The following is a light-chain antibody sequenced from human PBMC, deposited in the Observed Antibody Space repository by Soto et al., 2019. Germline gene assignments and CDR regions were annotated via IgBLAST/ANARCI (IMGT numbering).Light chain of an antibody. CDR2: GAS. V-gene: IGKV3-15*01. CDR1: QTIRTN. Sequence: EIVMTQSPATLSVSPGEGATLSCRASQTIRTNLAWYQQKPGQAPRLHIYGASARATAIPATFTGSGSGTEFTLTISSLQSEDFVLYYCQQYDNWPYTFGQGTKLEIK. CDR3: QQYDNWPYT. J-gene: IGKJ2*01.